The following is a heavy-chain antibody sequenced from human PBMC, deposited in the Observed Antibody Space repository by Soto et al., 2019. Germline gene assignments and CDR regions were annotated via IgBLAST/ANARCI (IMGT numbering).Heavy chain of an antibody. D-gene: IGHD6-6*01. CDR3: ARRARPDFYYMDV. V-gene: IGHV3-64*01. CDR1: GFTFSSYA. CDR2: ISSNGGRT. Sequence: PGGSLRLSCAASGFTFSSYAMHWVRQAPGKGLEYVSAISSNGGRTYYANSVKGRFTISRDNSKNTVYLQMGSLRPEDMAVYYCARRARPDFYYMDVWGTGPTVTVSS. J-gene: IGHJ6*03.